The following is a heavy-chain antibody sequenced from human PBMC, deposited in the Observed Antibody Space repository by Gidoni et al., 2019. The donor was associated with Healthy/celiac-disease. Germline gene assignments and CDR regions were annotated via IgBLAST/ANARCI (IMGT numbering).Heavy chain of an antibody. CDR2: INHSGST. CDR1: GGSFSGYY. Sequence: QVLLQQWGAGLLKPSETLSPTCAVYGGSFSGYYLSWLRQPPGKGLEWIGEINHSGSTNYNPSLKSRVTISVDTSKDQFSLKLSSVTAADTAVYYCARNRDYYYMDVWGKGTTVTVSS. J-gene: IGHJ6*03. CDR3: ARNRDYYYMDV. D-gene: IGHD3-10*01. V-gene: IGHV4-34*01.